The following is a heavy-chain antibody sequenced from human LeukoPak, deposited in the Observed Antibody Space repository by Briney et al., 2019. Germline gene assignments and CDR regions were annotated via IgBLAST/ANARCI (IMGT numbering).Heavy chain of an antibody. CDR1: QFTFSRYW. V-gene: IGHV3-7*01. CDR2: IKQDGSEK. D-gene: IGHD4-23*01. Sequence: GGSLRLSCAASQFTFSRYWMSWVRQPPGKGLEWVANIKQDGSEKYYVDSVKGRFTISRDNAKNSLQLQMNSLKAEDTAVYFCARGYGGDSVGGYGMDVWGQGTTVTVSS. CDR3: ARGYGGDSVGGYGMDV. J-gene: IGHJ6*02.